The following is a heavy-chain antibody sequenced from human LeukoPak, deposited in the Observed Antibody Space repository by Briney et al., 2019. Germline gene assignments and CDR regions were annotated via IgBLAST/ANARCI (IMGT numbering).Heavy chain of an antibody. CDR1: GFTFSSYG. CDR2: ISYDGSKK. Sequence: GGSLRLSCAASGFTFSSYGMHWVRQAPGKGLEWVAVISYDGSKKYYADSVKGRFTISRDNAKNSLFLQMNSLRAEEDTALYYCAKGDRDGWYFDYWGLGTLVTVSS. J-gene: IGHJ4*02. V-gene: IGHV3-30*18. CDR3: AKGDRDGWYFDY. D-gene: IGHD5-24*01.